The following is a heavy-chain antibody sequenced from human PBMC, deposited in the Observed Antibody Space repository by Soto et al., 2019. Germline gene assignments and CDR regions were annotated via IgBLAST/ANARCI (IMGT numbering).Heavy chain of an antibody. V-gene: IGHV5-51*01. Sequence: GESLKISCKGSGYSFTSYWIAWVRQMPGKGLEWMGIVYPGGSDTRYSPSFQGQVTMSADKSISTAYLQWSSLRASDTAIYYCARRNGDYLVDYWGQGTLVTVS. CDR3: ARRNGDYLVDY. CDR2: VYPGGSDT. D-gene: IGHD4-17*01. CDR1: GYSFTSYW. J-gene: IGHJ4*02.